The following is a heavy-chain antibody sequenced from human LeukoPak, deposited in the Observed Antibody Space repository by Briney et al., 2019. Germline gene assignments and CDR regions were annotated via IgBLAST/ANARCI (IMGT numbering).Heavy chain of an antibody. V-gene: IGHV3-21*04. CDR1: GFNFNTYS. CDR2: ITSSSNDI. CDR3: AKELYFYGSGSDY. J-gene: IGHJ4*02. Sequence: PGGSLRLSCAASGFNFNTYSMNWVRQAPGKGLEWVSSITSSSNDIYYADSVKGRFTISRDNAKNSLYLQMNSLRAEDTAVYYCAKELYFYGSGSDYWGQGTLVTVSS. D-gene: IGHD3-10*01.